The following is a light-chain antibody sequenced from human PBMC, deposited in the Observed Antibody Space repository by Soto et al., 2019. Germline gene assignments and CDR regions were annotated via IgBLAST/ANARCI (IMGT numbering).Light chain of an antibody. CDR2: DVH. CDR1: SSDVGGYNY. V-gene: IGLV2-14*01. Sequence: QSALTQPASVSGSPGQSITISCTGISSDVGGYNYVSWYQQHPDKAPKLMIYDVHKRPSGVSNRFSGSKSGNTASLTISGLQAEDEADYYCSSYTSSSSYVFGTGTKLTVL. CDR3: SSYTSSSSYV. J-gene: IGLJ1*01.